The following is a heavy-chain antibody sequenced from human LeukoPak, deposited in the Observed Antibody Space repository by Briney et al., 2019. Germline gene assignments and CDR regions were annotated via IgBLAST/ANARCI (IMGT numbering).Heavy chain of an antibody. D-gene: IGHD5-18*01. J-gene: IGHJ4*02. V-gene: IGHV4-39*01. CDR1: GDSISSGSVY. CDR2: IYYTGGA. CDR3: ARQYGYNYGHIDY. Sequence: PSEPLSLTCCVSGDSISSGSVYWGWVRQPPGKGLEWIGSIYYTGGAYRSPSLKSRVTISVDRSKNQSSLKLNSVTAADTAVYYCARQYGYNYGHIDYWGQGTLVTVSS.